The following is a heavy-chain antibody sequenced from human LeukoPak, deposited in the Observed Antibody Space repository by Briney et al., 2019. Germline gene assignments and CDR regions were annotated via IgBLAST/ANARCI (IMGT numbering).Heavy chain of an antibody. CDR1: GFTLSSYW. Sequence: GGSLRLSCAASGFTLSSYWMHWVRQAPGKGLVWVSRINSDGSTTSYADSVKGRFTISRDNAKNTLYLQMNSLRAEDTAVYYCVRVSDPTTVGSSTYSSSWYLRDWGQGTLVTVSS. J-gene: IGHJ4*02. CDR2: INSDGSTT. CDR3: VRVSDPTTVGSSTYSSSWYLRD. V-gene: IGHV3-74*01. D-gene: IGHD6-13*01.